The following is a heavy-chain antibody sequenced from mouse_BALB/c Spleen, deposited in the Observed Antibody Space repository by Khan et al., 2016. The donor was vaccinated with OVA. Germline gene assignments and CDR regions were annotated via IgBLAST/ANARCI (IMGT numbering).Heavy chain of an antibody. CDR2: ISYSGST. CDR3: ARGNYYGYAMDY. CDR1: GYSITSNYA. D-gene: IGHD1-1*01. V-gene: IGHV3-2*02. Sequence: EVQLQESGPGLVKPSQSLSLTCTVTGYSITSNYAWNWIRQLPGNKLEWMGYISYSGSTSYNPSLKSRISITRDTSENQFFLQLNSVTTEDAATYYCARGNYYGYAMDYWGQGTSVTVSS. J-gene: IGHJ4*01.